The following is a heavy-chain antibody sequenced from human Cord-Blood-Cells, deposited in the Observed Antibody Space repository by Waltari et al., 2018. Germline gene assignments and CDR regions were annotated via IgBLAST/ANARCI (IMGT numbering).Heavy chain of an antibody. CDR1: GYTFTGYY. CDR3: AREGIEWEPFDAFDI. J-gene: IGHJ3*02. V-gene: IGHV1-2*04. D-gene: IGHD6-13*01. Sequence: QVQLVQSGAEVKKPGASVKVSCKASGYTFTGYYMHWGRQAPGQGLEWMGWINPNSGGTNYAQKFQGWVTMTRDTSISTAYMELSRLRSDDTAVYYCAREGIEWEPFDAFDIWGQGTMVTVSS. CDR2: INPNSGGT.